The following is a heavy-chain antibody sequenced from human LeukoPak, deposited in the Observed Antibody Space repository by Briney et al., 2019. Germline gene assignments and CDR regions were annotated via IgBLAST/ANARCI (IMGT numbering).Heavy chain of an antibody. D-gene: IGHD1-7*01. Sequence: PGGSLRLSCAASGFTISNNYMNWVRQAPGKGLEWVSLIYSGGDTYYADSVKGRFTISRDHSKNTLYLQMNSLRVEDTAVYYCVRDPPAVRTNTYAWGQGTLVTVSS. CDR1: GFTISNNY. V-gene: IGHV3-66*01. CDR2: IYSGGDT. J-gene: IGHJ5*02. CDR3: VRDPPAVRTNTYA.